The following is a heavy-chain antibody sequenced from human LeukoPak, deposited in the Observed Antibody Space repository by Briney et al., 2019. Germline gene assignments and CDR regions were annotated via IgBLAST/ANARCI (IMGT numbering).Heavy chain of an antibody. V-gene: IGHV4-30-4*01. CDR1: GGSISSGDYY. CDR3: AREDGVVGASDAFDI. D-gene: IGHD1-26*01. J-gene: IGHJ3*02. Sequence: PSETLSLTCTVSGGSISSGDYYWSWIRQPPGKGLEWIGYIYYSGSTYYNPSLKSRVTISVDTSKNQFSLKLSSVTAADTAVYYCAREDGVVGASDAFDIWGQGTMVTVSS. CDR2: IYYSGST.